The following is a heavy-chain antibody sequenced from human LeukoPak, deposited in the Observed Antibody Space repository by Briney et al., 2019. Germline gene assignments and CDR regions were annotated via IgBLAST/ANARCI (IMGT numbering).Heavy chain of an antibody. CDR2: IYTSGST. J-gene: IGHJ5*02. V-gene: IGHV4-4*07. Sequence: TSETLSLTCTVSGGSISSYYWSWIRQPAGKGLEWIGRIYTSGSTNYNPSLKSRVTISVDTSKNQFSLKLSSVTAADTAVYYCARALGHGSGVGNWFDPWGQGTLVTVSS. CDR1: GGSISSYY. CDR3: ARALGHGSGVGNWFDP. D-gene: IGHD3-10*01.